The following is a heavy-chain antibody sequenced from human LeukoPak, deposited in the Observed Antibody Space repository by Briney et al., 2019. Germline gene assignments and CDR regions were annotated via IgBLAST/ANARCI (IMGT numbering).Heavy chain of an antibody. CDR1: GFTFDDYA. Sequence: SGGSLRLSCAASGFTFDDYAMHWVRQAPGKGLEWVSGISWNSGSIGYADSVKGRFTISRDNAKNSLYLQMNSLRAEDTAVYYCARESYYGYYYYYMDVWGKGTTVTVSS. V-gene: IGHV3-9*01. D-gene: IGHD2/OR15-2a*01. CDR2: ISWNSGSI. J-gene: IGHJ6*03. CDR3: ARESYYGYYYYYMDV.